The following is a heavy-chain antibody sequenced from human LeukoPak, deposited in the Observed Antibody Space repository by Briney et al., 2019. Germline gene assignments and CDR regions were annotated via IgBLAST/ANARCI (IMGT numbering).Heavy chain of an antibody. CDR1: GGTFSSYA. CDR2: IIPIFGTA. CDR3: ARDGPRGYSYGYLDY. Sequence: ASVKVSCKASGGTFSSYAISWVRQAPGQGLEWMGGIIPIFGTANYAQKFQGRVTITADKSTGTAYMELSSLRSEDTAVYYCARDGPRGYSYGYLDYWGQGTLVTVSS. V-gene: IGHV1-69*06. J-gene: IGHJ4*02. D-gene: IGHD5-18*01.